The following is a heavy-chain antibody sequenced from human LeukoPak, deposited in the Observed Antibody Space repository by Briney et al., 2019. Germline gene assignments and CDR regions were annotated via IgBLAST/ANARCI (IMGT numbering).Heavy chain of an antibody. D-gene: IGHD5-12*01. CDR2: ISSSSSYM. Sequence: GESLKISCAASGFTFSTYTMNWVRQAPGKGLEWVSFISSSSSYMYYADSVKGRFTISRDNTKKSLYLQMNSLRAEDTAVYYCARYFSGYDYNFDYWGQGTLVAVSS. CDR1: GFTFSTYT. J-gene: IGHJ4*02. V-gene: IGHV3-21*01. CDR3: ARYFSGYDYNFDY.